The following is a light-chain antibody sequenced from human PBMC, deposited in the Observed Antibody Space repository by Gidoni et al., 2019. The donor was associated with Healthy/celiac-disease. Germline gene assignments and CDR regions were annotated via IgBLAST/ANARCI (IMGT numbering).Light chain of an antibody. CDR2: QDS. J-gene: IGLJ2*01. V-gene: IGLV3-1*01. Sequence: SYELTQPPPVSVSPGQTASITCSGDKLGDKYACWYQQKPGQSPVLVIYQDSKRPSGIPERVSGSNSVNTATLTIRGTQAMDEADYYWQAWDSSLVVFGGGTKLTVL. CDR1: KLGDKY. CDR3: QAWDSSLVV.